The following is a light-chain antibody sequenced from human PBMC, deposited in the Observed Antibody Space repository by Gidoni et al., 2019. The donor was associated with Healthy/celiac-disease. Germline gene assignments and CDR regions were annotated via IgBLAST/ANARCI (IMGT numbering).Light chain of an antibody. CDR2: DAS. CDR3: QQYNSYPWT. Sequence: DIQMTQSPSTLSASVGDRVTITCRASQSISSWLAWYQQKPGKAPKLLIYDASRLESGVPSRFSGSGSGTEFTLTISRLQPDDFATYYCQQYNSYPWTFGQGTQVEIK. CDR1: QSISSW. J-gene: IGKJ1*01. V-gene: IGKV1-5*01.